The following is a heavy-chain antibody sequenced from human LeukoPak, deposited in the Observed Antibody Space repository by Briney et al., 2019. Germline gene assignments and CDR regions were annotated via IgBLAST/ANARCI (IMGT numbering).Heavy chain of an antibody. J-gene: IGHJ4*02. D-gene: IGHD6-19*01. V-gene: IGHV3-48*03. Sequence: PGGSLRLSCAASGFTFSSYEMNWVRQAPGKGLEWVSYIRSSGSTIYYADSVKGRFTISRDNAKNSLYLQMNSLRAEDTAVYYCAREVAGLDYWGQGTLVTVSS. CDR1: GFTFSSYE. CDR2: IRSSGSTI. CDR3: AREVAGLDY.